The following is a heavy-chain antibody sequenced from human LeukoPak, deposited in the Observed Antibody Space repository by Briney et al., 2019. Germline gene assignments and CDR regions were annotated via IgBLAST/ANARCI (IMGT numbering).Heavy chain of an antibody. Sequence: SETLSLTCTVSGGSISSYYWSWIRQPPGKGLEWIGYIYYSGSTNYNPSLKSRVTISVDTSKNQFSLKLSSVTAADTAVYYCAREGDGYEPGVDYWGQGTLVTVSS. D-gene: IGHD5-12*01. J-gene: IGHJ4*02. CDR1: GGSISSYY. V-gene: IGHV4-59*01. CDR2: IYYSGST. CDR3: AREGDGYEPGVDY.